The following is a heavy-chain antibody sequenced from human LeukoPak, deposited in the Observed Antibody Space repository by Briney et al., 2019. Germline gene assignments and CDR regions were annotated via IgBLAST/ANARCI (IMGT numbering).Heavy chain of an antibody. CDR2: ISSSGSTI. D-gene: IGHD3-9*01. V-gene: IGHV3-48*03. CDR3: ARSHPRRPHEVDILTGYYDY. J-gene: IGHJ4*02. CDR1: GLTFSSYE. Sequence: GGSLRLSCAASGLTFSSYEMNWVRQAPGKGLEWVSYISSSGSTIYYADSVKGRFTISRDNAKNSLYLQMNSLRAEDTAVYYCARSHPRRPHEVDILTGYYDYWGQGTLVTVSS.